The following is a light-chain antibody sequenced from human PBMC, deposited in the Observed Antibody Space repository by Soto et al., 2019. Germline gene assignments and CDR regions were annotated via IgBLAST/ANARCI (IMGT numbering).Light chain of an antibody. CDR2: GAS. V-gene: IGKV3-20*01. Sequence: EIVLTQSPGTLSLSPGERATLSCRASQSVSSSYLAWYQQKPGQAPRLLIYGASSRATGIPDRFSGSGSGTDFTLTISRLEPEDVAGDYCHQYGSSPYTFGQGTKLEIK. J-gene: IGKJ2*01. CDR3: HQYGSSPYT. CDR1: QSVSSSY.